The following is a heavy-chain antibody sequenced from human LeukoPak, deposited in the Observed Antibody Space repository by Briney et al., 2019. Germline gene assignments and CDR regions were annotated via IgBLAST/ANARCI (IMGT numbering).Heavy chain of an antibody. CDR1: AGSISSYY. J-gene: IGHJ5*02. Sequence: SETLSLTCTVSAGSISSYYWSWIRHPAGQGLEWIGRIYTSGSTNYNPSLKSRVPMSVDTSKNQFSLKLSSVTAADTAVYYCASDGLEYSFPDPWGQGTLVTVSS. D-gene: IGHD6-6*01. V-gene: IGHV4-4*07. CDR2: IYTSGST. CDR3: ASDGLEYSFPDP.